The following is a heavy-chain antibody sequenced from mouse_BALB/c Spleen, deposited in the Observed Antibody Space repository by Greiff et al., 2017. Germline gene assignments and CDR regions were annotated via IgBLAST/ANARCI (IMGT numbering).Heavy chain of an antibody. CDR2: INPSNGRT. CDR1: GYTFTSYW. CDR3: ARVAVYDGYYLYYFDY. Sequence: QVQLQQPGAELVKPGASVKLSCKASGYTFTSYWMHWVKQRPGQGLEWIGEINPSNGRTNYNEKFKSKATLTVDKSSSTAYMQLSSLTSEDSAVYYCARVAVYDGYYLYYFDYWGQGTTLTVSS. D-gene: IGHD2-3*01. J-gene: IGHJ2*01. V-gene: IGHV1S81*02.